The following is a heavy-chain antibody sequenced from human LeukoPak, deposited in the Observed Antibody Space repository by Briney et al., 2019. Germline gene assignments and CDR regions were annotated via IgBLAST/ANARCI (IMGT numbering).Heavy chain of an antibody. V-gene: IGHV4-59*01. CDR2: IYYSGSS. J-gene: IGHJ6*03. Sequence: SETLSLTYTVSGGSISNYFWNWIRQPPGKGLESIGYIYYSGSSNYNPSLKSRVTISLDTSKNQFSLRLSSVTAADTVVYYCARFPGSAEYRHYYYMDVWGKGTTVTVSS. D-gene: IGHD2-15*01. CDR3: ARFPGSAEYRHYYYMDV. CDR1: GGSISNYF.